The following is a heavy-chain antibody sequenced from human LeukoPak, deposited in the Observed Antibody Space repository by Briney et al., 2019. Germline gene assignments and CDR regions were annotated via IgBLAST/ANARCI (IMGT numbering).Heavy chain of an antibody. CDR2: IYYSGNT. CDR3: ASCDSLGSIDY. Sequence: TLSLTCTVSGASIRSGDYYWSWIRQPPGKGLEWIGYIYYSGNTYYNPSLKSRVTISVDTSGNQFSLRLSSVTAADTAVYFCASCDSLGSIDYWGQGTLVTVSS. J-gene: IGHJ4*02. D-gene: IGHD2/OR15-2a*01. V-gene: IGHV4-30-4*01. CDR1: GASIRSGDYY.